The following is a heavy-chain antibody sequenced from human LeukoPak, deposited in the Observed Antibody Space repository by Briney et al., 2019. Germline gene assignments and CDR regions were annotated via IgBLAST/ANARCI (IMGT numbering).Heavy chain of an antibody. CDR2: INWNGGST. J-gene: IGHJ3*02. CDR3: ARSHSSSHRDAFDI. CDR1: GFTFDDYA. Sequence: GGSLRLSCAASGFTFDDYAMSWVRQAPGKGLEWVSGINWNGGSTGYADSVKGRFTISRDNAKNSLYLQMNSLRAEDTALYYCARSHSSSHRDAFDIWGQGTMVTVSS. D-gene: IGHD6-13*01. V-gene: IGHV3-20*04.